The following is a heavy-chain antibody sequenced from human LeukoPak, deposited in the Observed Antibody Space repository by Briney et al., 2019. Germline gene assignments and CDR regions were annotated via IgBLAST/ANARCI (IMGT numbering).Heavy chain of an antibody. J-gene: IGHJ6*03. D-gene: IGHD3-3*01. CDR1: GDSVSSNSAA. CDR2: TYYRSKWYN. Sequence: SQTLSLTCAISGDSVSSNSAAWNWIRQSPSRGLEWLGRTYYRSKWYNDYAVSVKSRITINPDTSKNQFSLQLNSVTPEDTAVYYCAREEDNDFWSGYYNGPYYYYYYMDVWGKGTTVTVSS. CDR3: AREEDNDFWSGYYNGPYYYYYYMDV. V-gene: IGHV6-1*01.